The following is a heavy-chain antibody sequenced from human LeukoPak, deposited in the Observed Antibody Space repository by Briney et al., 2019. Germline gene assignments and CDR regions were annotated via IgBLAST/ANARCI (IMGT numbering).Heavy chain of an antibody. CDR3: ARSLGSGRCF. J-gene: IGHJ4*02. D-gene: IGHD2-15*01. Sequence: GGSLRLSCAASGFTISNYWMSWVRQAPGKGLEWVANIKQDGSEKYYVDSVKGRFTISRDNAKNSLYLQTNSLRAEDTAVYYCARSLGSGRCFWGQGTLLSVSS. CDR1: GFTISNYW. CDR2: IKQDGSEK. V-gene: IGHV3-7*04.